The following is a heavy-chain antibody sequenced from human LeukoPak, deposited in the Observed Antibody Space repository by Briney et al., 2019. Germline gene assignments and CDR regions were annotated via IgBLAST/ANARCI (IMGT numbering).Heavy chain of an antibody. V-gene: IGHV3-23*01. CDR1: GFTFSSYA. D-gene: IGHD2-2*01. CDR2: ISGSGGST. CDR3: AKDGLRYCSSTSCHGSDY. J-gene: IGHJ4*02. Sequence: PGGSLRLSCAASGFTFSSYAMSWVRQAPGKVLECISAISGSGGSTYYADSVKGRFTISRDNSKNTLYLQMNSLRAEDTAVYYCAKDGLRYCSSTSCHGSDYWGQGTLVTASS.